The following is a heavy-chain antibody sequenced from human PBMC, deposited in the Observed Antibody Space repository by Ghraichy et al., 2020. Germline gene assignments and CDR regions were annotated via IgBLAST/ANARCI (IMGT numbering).Heavy chain of an antibody. D-gene: IGHD3-16*02. J-gene: IGHJ4*02. CDR3: SRTELSYTFDY. V-gene: IGHV3-73*01. Sequence: GALRLSCVISGFTFTGSSLHWVRQASGKGLEWVGRIRSKENNFATAYAASVKGRFTISRDDSENTAYLQMNSLKTEDTAVYYCSRTELSYTFDYWGQGAQVTVSS. CDR1: GFTFTGSS. CDR2: IRSKENNFAT.